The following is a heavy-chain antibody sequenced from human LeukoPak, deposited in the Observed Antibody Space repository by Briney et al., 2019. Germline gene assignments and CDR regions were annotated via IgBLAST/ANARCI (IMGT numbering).Heavy chain of an antibody. CDR2: LHYGGST. J-gene: IGHJ4*02. V-gene: IGHV4-59*01. CDR1: DGAITGYY. D-gene: IGHD6-13*01. Sequence: KPSETLSLTCTVSDGAITGYYWGWIRQPPGKGLDWIGHLHYGGSTNYNPSLKSRVTISVDTSKNHFSLKLSSVTAADTAVYYCARGYSTSWTYYFDYWGQGALVTVSS. CDR3: ARGYSTSWTYYFDY.